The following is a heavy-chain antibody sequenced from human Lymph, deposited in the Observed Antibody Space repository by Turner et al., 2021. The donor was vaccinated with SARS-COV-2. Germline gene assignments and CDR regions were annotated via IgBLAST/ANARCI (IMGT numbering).Heavy chain of an antibody. D-gene: IGHD5-12*01. CDR3: AKGVAGGWLQPNSFDY. Sequence: EVKLLESGGGLVQPGGSLRLSCAASGFTFSSYGMSWVSQGTGKGLEWGSAIRGSGGSTYYADSVKGRLTISRDNSKNTLYLQMNSQRAEDTAVYYCAKGVAGGWLQPNSFDYWGQGTLVTVSS. V-gene: IGHV3-23*01. J-gene: IGHJ4*02. CDR2: IRGSGGST. CDR1: GFTFSSYG.